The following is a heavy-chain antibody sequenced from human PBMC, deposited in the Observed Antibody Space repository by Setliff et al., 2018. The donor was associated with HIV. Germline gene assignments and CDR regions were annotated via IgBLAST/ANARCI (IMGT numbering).Heavy chain of an antibody. Sequence: NPSETLSLTCAVSGYSVSSGYYWGWIRQPPGKGLEWIASIYYSGSTYYAPSLKSRVTISVDTSKNQFSLKLTSVSADDTAIYYCAKLPHSSAWYSPFYYFEYWGQGTLVTVSS. CDR2: IYYSGST. CDR1: GYSVSSGYY. D-gene: IGHD6-19*01. V-gene: IGHV4-38-2*01. J-gene: IGHJ4*02. CDR3: AKLPHSSAWYSPFYYFEY.